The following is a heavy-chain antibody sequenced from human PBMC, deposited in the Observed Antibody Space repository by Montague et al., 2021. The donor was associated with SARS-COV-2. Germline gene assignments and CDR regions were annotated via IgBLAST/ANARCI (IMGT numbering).Heavy chain of an antibody. J-gene: IGHJ4*02. D-gene: IGHD6-13*01. Sequence: SETLSLTCAVYGGSFSGYYWSWIRQPPGKGLEWIGEITHSGSPNYNPSLKSRVTISLDTSTNQFSLKLSSVTAADTAVYYCARGRYSSSWYGTKYYFDYWGQGTLVTVSS. CDR2: ITHSGSP. CDR3: ARGRYSSSWYGTKYYFDY. CDR1: GGSFSGYY. V-gene: IGHV4-34*01.